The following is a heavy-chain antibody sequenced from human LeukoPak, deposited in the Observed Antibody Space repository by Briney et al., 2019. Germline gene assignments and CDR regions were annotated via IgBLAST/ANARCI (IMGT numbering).Heavy chain of an antibody. CDR3: ASSPGSSSWRSTIDY. Sequence: SVKVSCKASGGTFSSYTISWARQAPGQGLEWMGRIIPILGIANYAQKFQGRVTITADKSTSTAYMELSSLRSEDTAVYYCASSPGSSSWRSTIDYWGQGTLVTVSS. J-gene: IGHJ4*02. CDR2: IIPILGIA. V-gene: IGHV1-69*02. CDR1: GGTFSSYT. D-gene: IGHD6-13*01.